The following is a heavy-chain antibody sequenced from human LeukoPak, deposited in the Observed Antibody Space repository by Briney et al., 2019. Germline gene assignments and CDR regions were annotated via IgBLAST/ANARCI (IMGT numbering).Heavy chain of an antibody. J-gene: IGHJ4*02. Sequence: AGGSLRLSCAASGFTFSSYGMHWVRQAPGKGLEHVSGIRSNGGSTYYANSVKGRFTISRDNSKYTLYLQMGSLTAEDMGVYYCARDRYSGYDSGADFWGQGTLVTVSS. CDR3: ARDRYSGYDSGADF. CDR1: GFTFSSYG. D-gene: IGHD5-12*01. CDR2: IRSNGGST. V-gene: IGHV3-64*01.